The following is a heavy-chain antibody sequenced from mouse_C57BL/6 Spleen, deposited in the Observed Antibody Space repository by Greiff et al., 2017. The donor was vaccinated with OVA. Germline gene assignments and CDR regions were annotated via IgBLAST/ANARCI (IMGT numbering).Heavy chain of an antibody. J-gene: IGHJ4*01. CDR1: GYTFTSYW. V-gene: IGHV1-64*01. CDR3: ARTYYYGSSYGAMDY. Sequence: QVQLQQPGAELVKPGASVKLSCKASGYTFTSYWKHWVKQRPGQGLEWIGMIHPNSGSTNYNEKFKSKATLTVDKSSSTAYMQLSSLTSEDSAVYYCARTYYYGSSYGAMDYWGQGTSVTVSS. CDR2: IHPNSGST. D-gene: IGHD1-1*01.